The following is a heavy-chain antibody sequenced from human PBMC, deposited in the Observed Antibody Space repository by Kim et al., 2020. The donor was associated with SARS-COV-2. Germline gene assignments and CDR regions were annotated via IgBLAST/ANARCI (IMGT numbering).Heavy chain of an antibody. CDR3: ARVRRYCSGGSCYTVIDY. V-gene: IGHV4-59*01. D-gene: IGHD2-15*01. J-gene: IGHJ4*02. Sequence: SETLSLTCTVSGGSISSYYWSWIRQPPGKGLEWIGYIYYSGSTNYNPSLKSRVTISVDTSKNQFSLKLSSVTAADTAVYYCARVRRYCSGGSCYTVIDYWGQGTLVTVSS. CDR2: IYYSGST. CDR1: GGSISSYY.